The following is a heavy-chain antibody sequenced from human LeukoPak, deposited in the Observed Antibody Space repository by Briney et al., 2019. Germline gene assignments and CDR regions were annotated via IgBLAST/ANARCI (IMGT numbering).Heavy chain of an antibody. Sequence: GGSLRLSCAVSGFTFSSYGMHWVRQAPGKGLEWVAVISYDGSNKYYADSVKGRFTISRDNSKNTLYLQMNSLRAEDTAVYYCAKDESVRGKPPFDYWGQGTLVTVSS. CDR1: GFTFSSYG. J-gene: IGHJ4*02. CDR2: ISYDGSNK. V-gene: IGHV3-30*18. D-gene: IGHD3-10*01. CDR3: AKDESVRGKPPFDY.